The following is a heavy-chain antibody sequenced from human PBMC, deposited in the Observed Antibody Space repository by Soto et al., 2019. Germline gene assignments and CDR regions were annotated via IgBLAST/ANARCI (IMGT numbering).Heavy chain of an antibody. D-gene: IGHD3-10*01. V-gene: IGHV1-18*01. CDR3: ARFGSAPYYYYGVDV. CDR1: GYIFTNYD. Sequence: QVQLVQSETEVKKPGASVKVSCKASGYIFTNYDITWVRQAPGQGLEWMGWVSGYTGNTKYAQKFQDRVTMTTDTSTSTVDMELRSLRSEDTAVYYCARFGSAPYYYYGVDVWGQGTTVFVSS. CDR2: VSGYTGNT. J-gene: IGHJ6*02.